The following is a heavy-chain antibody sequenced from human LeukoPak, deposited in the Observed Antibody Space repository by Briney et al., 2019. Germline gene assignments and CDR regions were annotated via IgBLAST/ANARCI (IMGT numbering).Heavy chain of an antibody. Sequence: SSETLSLTCAVSGYSISSGFYWGWIRQSPGKVLEWIGSTYHSGITYYKPSLKSRVTISVDTSKNQFSLKLNSVTAADTAVYYCTRGVDTAMVLSTWFDPWGQGTLVTVSS. J-gene: IGHJ5*02. V-gene: IGHV4-38-2*01. D-gene: IGHD5-18*01. CDR1: GYSISSGFY. CDR2: TYHSGIT. CDR3: TRGVDTAMVLSTWFDP.